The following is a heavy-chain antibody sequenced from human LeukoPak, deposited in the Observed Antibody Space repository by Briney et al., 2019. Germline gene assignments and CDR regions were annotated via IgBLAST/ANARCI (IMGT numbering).Heavy chain of an antibody. J-gene: IGHJ4*02. D-gene: IGHD2-2*01. CDR1: GFTFSSYA. Sequence: GGSLRPSCAASGFTFSSYAMGWVRKAPGKGREWVSLVSGSGGGTYYADSVKGRFTVSRDNSKNTLFQQMNSLRAEDTAIYYCAKRSCSSSGCYHLDYWGEGTLVTVSS. CDR3: AKRSCSSSGCYHLDY. CDR2: VSGSGGGT. V-gene: IGHV3-23*01.